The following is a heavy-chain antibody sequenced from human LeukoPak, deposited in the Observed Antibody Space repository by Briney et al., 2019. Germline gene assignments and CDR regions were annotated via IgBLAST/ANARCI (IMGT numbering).Heavy chain of an antibody. V-gene: IGHV4-59*08. J-gene: IGHJ4*02. CDR1: GGSISSYY. CDR3: ARHDRGGSGSFDY. CDR2: IYYSGST. D-gene: IGHD3-10*01. Sequence: PSETLSLTCTVSGGSISSYYRSWIRQPPGKGLEWIGYIYYSGSTNYNPSLKSRVTISVDTSKNQFSLKLSSVTAADTAVYYCARHDRGGSGSFDYWGQGTLATVSS.